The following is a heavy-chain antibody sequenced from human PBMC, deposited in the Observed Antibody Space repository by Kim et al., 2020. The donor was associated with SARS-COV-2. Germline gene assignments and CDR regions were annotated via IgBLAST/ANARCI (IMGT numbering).Heavy chain of an antibody. D-gene: IGHD3-3*01. Sequence: GGSLRLSCVASGFTFSSFAMHWVRQVPGKGLEWVAVISYDGSNKYYADSVKGRFTISRDNSKNTLYLQMNSLRADDTAVYYCARDSITTFGENFIDVWGQGTTVTVSS. CDR3: ARDSITTFGENFIDV. V-gene: IGHV3-30-3*01. CDR2: ISYDGSNK. J-gene: IGHJ6*02. CDR1: GFTFSSFA.